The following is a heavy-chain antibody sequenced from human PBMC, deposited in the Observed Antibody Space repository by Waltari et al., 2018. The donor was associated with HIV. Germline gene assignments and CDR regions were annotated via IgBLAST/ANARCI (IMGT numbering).Heavy chain of an antibody. CDR2: IPTDGKS. Sequence: VQVVEHGGTVVPPGGSVRLADVMFEFKVQNNYWSCIRQAPGKGPEWVSTIPTDGKSFVADSVKGRCALSRDISNNTLHLQMNRVKVEDAAVYHCARVATHYYDSTGFESYGMDVWGPGTTVTVS. V-gene: IGHV3-53*01. D-gene: IGHD3-3*01. CDR1: EFKVQNNY. J-gene: IGHJ6*02. CDR3: ARVATHYYDSTGFESYGMDV.